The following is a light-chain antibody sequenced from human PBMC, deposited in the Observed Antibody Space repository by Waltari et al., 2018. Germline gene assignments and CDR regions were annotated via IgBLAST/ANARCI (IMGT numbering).Light chain of an antibody. CDR1: RSDVGAYNY. J-gene: IGLJ3*02. CDR2: EVS. V-gene: IGLV2-14*01. Sequence: QSALTQPASVSGSPGQSITISCTGTRSDVGAYNYVSWYHQHPGKAPKLRIYEVSNRPPGVSSRFSGSKSGNTASLTISGLQADDEADYYCFSDTSSRFRVFGGGTKLTVL. CDR3: FSDTSSRFRV.